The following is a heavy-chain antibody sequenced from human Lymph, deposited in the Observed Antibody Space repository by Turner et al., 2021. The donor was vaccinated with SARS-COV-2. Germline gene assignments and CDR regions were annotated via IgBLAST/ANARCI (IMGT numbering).Heavy chain of an antibody. CDR1: GVTFSSYA. CDR3: AKGVRGAMIVVVIPYFDY. J-gene: IGHJ4*02. CDR2: ISGSGGDT. Sequence: EVQLLESGGGLVQPGGSLRLSCAAYGVTFSSYAMSWVRQAPGKGLEWVSAISGSGGDTYYADSVKGRFTISRDNSKNTLYLQMNSLRAEDTAVYYCAKGVRGAMIVVVIPYFDYWGQGTLVTVSS. V-gene: IGHV3-23*01. D-gene: IGHD3-22*01.